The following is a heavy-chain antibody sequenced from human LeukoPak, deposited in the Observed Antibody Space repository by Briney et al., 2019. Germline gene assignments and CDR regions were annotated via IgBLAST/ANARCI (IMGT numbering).Heavy chain of an antibody. V-gene: IGHV3-30*04. CDR3: ARGGAGYDSSGYFHDY. D-gene: IGHD3-22*01. CDR1: GFTFSSYA. Sequence: HPGGSLRLSCAASGFTFSSYAMQWVRQAPGKGLEGVAVISYDGSNKYYADSVKGRFTISRDNSKNTLYLQMNSLRAEDTAVYYCARGGAGYDSSGYFHDYWGQGTLVTVSS. J-gene: IGHJ4*02. CDR2: ISYDGSNK.